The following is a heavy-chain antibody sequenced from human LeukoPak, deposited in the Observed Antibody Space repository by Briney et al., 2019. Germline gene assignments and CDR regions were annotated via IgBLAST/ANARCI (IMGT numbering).Heavy chain of an antibody. Sequence: PSETLSLTCIVSGDSISSDYWSWLRQSPGKGLEWIGYINYSGSSEYKHSLKSRVTISVDRSKNQVSLRMRSVTAADTAVYYCAREIRPSPFVDWGQGTLVTVSS. CDR3: AREIRPSPFVD. CDR2: INYSGSS. D-gene: IGHD2-2*01. CDR1: GDSISSDY. V-gene: IGHV4-59*12. J-gene: IGHJ4*02.